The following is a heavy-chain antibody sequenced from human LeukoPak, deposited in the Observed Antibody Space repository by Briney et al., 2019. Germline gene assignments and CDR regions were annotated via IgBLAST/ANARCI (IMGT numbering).Heavy chain of an antibody. CDR3: ARTGYSSGWYFV. J-gene: IGHJ6*02. CDR2: IYYSGST. CDR1: GGSVSSGSYY. D-gene: IGHD6-19*01. V-gene: IGHV4-61*01. Sequence: SETLSLTCTVSGGSVSSGSYYWSWIRQPPGKGLEWIGYIYYSGSTNYNPSLKSRVTISVDTSKNQFSLKLSSVTAADTAVYYCARTGYSSGWYFVWGQGTTVTVSS.